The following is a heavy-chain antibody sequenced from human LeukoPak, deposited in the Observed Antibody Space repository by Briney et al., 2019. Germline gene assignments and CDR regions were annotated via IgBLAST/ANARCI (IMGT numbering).Heavy chain of an antibody. J-gene: IGHJ6*04. D-gene: IGHD3-10*02. V-gene: IGHV3-30*18. Sequence: QSGGSLRLSCAASGFTFSSYGMHWVRQAPGKGLEWVAVISYDGSNKYYADSVKGRFTISRDNSKNTPYLQMNSLRAEDTAVYYCAELGITMIGGVWGKGTTVTISS. CDR3: AELGITMIGGV. CDR2: ISYDGSNK. CDR1: GFTFSSYG.